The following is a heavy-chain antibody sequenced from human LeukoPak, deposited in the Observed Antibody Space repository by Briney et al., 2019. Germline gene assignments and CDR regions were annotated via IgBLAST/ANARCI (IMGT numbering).Heavy chain of an antibody. D-gene: IGHD6-19*01. CDR3: AGDTHSSSWYDH. CDR2: IYSDGNT. CDR1: GFTVSSIY. Sequence: PGGSLRLSCAVSGFTVSSIYKSWVRQAPGKGLEWVSFIYSDGNTYYADSVKGRFTLSRDSSRNTLYLQMNSLRVDDTAVYYCAGDTHSSSWYDHWGQGTLVTVSS. V-gene: IGHV3-53*01. J-gene: IGHJ5*02.